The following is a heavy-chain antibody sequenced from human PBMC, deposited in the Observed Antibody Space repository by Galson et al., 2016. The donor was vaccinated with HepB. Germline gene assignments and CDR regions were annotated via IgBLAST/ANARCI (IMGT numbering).Heavy chain of an antibody. CDR2: IYQSGST. D-gene: IGHD3-16*01. V-gene: IGHV4-4*02. CDR3: AVGGRSSFFDY. CDR1: GASISSANW. Sequence: SETLSLTCAVSGASISSANWWSWVRQSPGKGLEWIGEIYQSGSTNYNPSLKSRVPISLDTSKNQFSLNIFSVTAADTAVYYCAVGGRSSFFDYWGQGTLVTVSS. J-gene: IGHJ4*02.